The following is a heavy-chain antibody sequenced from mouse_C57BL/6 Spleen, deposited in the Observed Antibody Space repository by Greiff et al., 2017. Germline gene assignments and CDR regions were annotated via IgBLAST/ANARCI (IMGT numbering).Heavy chain of an antibody. CDR3: ARESRWLDY. V-gene: IGHV5-4*01. CDR1: GFSFTSYA. Sequence: EVHLVESGGGLVKPGGSLKLSCAASGFSFTSYAMSWVRQTPEKSLEWIATISDGGSCTYYPDNVKGRFTISIDNAKNNLYLQMSHLKSEDTAMYYCARESRWLDYWGQGTTLTVSS. CDR2: ISDGGSCT. J-gene: IGHJ2*01. D-gene: IGHD1-1*02.